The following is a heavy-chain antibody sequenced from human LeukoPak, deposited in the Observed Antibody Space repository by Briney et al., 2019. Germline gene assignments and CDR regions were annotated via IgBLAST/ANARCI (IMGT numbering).Heavy chain of an antibody. CDR1: GFTFSSYW. V-gene: IGHV3-7*01. D-gene: IGHD3-22*01. CDR2: IKQDGSEK. Sequence: GGSLRLSCAASGFTFSSYWMSWVRQAPGKGLEWVANIKQDGSEKYYVDSVKGRFTISRDNAKNSLYLQMNSLRAEDTAVYYCARNYDSSGYCLGYWGQGTLVTVSS. CDR3: ARNYDSSGYCLGY. J-gene: IGHJ4*02.